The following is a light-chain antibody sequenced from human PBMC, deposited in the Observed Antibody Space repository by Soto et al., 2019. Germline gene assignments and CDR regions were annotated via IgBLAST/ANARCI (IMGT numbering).Light chain of an antibody. V-gene: IGKV1-5*03. CDR1: QSISSW. CDR3: QQYNSYPWT. J-gene: IGKJ1*01. Sequence: IQMTQSPSTLSASVGDRVTITYRASQSISSWLAWYQQKPGKAPKILIYKASSLESGVPSRFSGSGSGTEFTLTISSLQPDDVATYYCQQYNSYPWTFGQGTKVDIK. CDR2: KAS.